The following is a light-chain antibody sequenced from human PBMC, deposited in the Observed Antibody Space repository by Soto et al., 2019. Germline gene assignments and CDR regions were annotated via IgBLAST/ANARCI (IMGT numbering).Light chain of an antibody. J-gene: IGKJ4*01. CDR2: AAS. CDR3: QEYDSVRLT. V-gene: IGKV1-27*01. CDR1: QGVANH. Sequence: DIQMTQSPSSLSASVEDTVTITCRASQGVANHLAWYQQKPGGVPELLISAASTLQSGVPSRFSGSGSKKDFTLTITSLQPGDVATYYCQEYDSVRLTFGGGTKVEVK.